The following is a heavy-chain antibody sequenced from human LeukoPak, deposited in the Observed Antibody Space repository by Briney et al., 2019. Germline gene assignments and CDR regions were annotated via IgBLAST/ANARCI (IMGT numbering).Heavy chain of an antibody. CDR1: GYTFISYY. V-gene: IGHV1-46*01. J-gene: IGHJ4*02. CDR3: ARHSLPGTTPFDY. CDR2: INPKTGST. D-gene: IGHD1-1*01. Sequence: ASVKVSRKASGYTFISYYVHWVRQVPGQGLEWMGIINPKTGSTTYPQKFQGRVTMTRDTSTSTVYMELSSLESEDTALYYCARHSLPGTTPFDYWGQGTLVTVS.